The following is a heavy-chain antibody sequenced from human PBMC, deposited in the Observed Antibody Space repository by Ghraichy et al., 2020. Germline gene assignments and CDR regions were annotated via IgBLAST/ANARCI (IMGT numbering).Heavy chain of an antibody. CDR3: AKVVRNGIYYFDY. D-gene: IGHD1-26*01. V-gene: IGHV3-23*01. J-gene: IGHJ4*02. Sequence: GGSLRLSCAASGFTFSSYAMSWVRQAPGKGLEWVSAISGSGGSTYYADSVKGRFTISRDNSKNTLYLQLNSLRAEDTAVYYCAKVVRNGIYYFDYWGQGTLVTVSS. CDR2: ISGSGGST. CDR1: GFTFSSYA.